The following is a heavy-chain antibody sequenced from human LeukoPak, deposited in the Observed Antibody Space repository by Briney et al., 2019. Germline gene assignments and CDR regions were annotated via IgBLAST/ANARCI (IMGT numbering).Heavy chain of an antibody. D-gene: IGHD3-10*01. CDR3: ARVCGSATNYRLCGFDI. CDR1: GGSISNYH. CDR2: IDTSWST. Sequence: SETLSLTWTVSGGSISNYHWNWIRQPAGKGLEWIGRIDTSWSTNYNPSPQSRGTMSVDTSKKQFSLKVTSVTAADTAVYYCARVCGSATNYRLCGFDIWGQGTVVTVSS. J-gene: IGHJ3*02. V-gene: IGHV4-4*07.